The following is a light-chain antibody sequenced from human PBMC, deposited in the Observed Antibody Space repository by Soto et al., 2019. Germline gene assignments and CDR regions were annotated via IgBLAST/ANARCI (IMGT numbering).Light chain of an antibody. CDR3: QQYNSYPYT. CDR1: QSISSW. J-gene: IGKJ2*01. V-gene: IGKV1-5*03. CDR2: KAS. Sequence: DIQMTQSPSTLSASVGDRVTITCRASQSISSWLAWYQQKPGKAPKLLIYKASSLESGVPSRLSGCGSGTEFTLTISSLQTDDFETYYCQQYNSYPYTFGQGTKLEIK.